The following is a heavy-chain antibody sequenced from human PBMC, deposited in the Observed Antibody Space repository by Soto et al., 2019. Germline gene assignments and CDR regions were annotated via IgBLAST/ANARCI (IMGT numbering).Heavy chain of an antibody. Sequence: QVQLVESGGGVVQPGRSLRLSCAASGFTFSSYAMHWVRQAPGKGLEWVAVISYDGSNKYYADSVKGRFTISKDNSKNPQYLQMNSLRAEDTAVYYCASTYSSSLGWFDPRGQGTLVTVSS. CDR2: ISYDGSNK. J-gene: IGHJ5*02. CDR1: GFTFSSYA. CDR3: ASTYSSSLGWFDP. D-gene: IGHD6-6*01. V-gene: IGHV3-30-3*01.